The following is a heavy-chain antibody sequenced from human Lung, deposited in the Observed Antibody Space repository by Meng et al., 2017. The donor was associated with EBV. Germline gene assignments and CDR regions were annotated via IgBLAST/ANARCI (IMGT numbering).Heavy chain of an antibody. CDR2: TYYRSKWYN. CDR1: GDSVSSSSAA. CDR3: ARGATSVFDL. J-gene: IGHJ2*01. Sequence: QLNLHGSGPGLVKPPQTLPLTWGISGDSVSSSSAAWTWIRQSPSRGLEWLGRTYYRSKWYNDYAVFVKSRITINPDTSKNQFSLQLNSVTPEDTAVYYCARGATSVFDLWGRGTLVTVSS. V-gene: IGHV6-1*02.